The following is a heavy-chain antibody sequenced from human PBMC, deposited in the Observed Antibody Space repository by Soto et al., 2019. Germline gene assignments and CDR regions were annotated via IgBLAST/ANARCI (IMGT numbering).Heavy chain of an antibody. J-gene: IGHJ6*03. D-gene: IGHD5-18*01. Sequence: ASVTVSRKASGYSFTSHAMHWVRQAPGHRLEWMGWINAGNGNTKYSQKFQGRVTITRDTSASTAYMELSGLRSKDTAVYYCARGYCYGPLTDSYYYYNYMDVWGKGTTVTVSS. CDR3: ARGYCYGPLTDSYYYYNYMDV. CDR1: GYSFTSHA. CDR2: INAGNGNT. V-gene: IGHV1-3*01.